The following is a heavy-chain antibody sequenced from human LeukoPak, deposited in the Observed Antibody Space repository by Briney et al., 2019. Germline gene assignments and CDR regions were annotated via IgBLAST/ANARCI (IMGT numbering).Heavy chain of an antibody. J-gene: IGHJ5*02. Sequence: ASVKVSCKASGYTFTSYDINWVRQATGQGLDWMGWMNPNSGNTGYAQKFQGRVTMTRNTSISTAYMELSSLRSEDTAVYYCARQYCSSTSCYPRWFDPWGQGTLVTVSS. CDR3: ARQYCSSTSCYPRWFDP. CDR2: MNPNSGNT. V-gene: IGHV1-8*01. CDR1: GYTFTSYD. D-gene: IGHD2-2*01.